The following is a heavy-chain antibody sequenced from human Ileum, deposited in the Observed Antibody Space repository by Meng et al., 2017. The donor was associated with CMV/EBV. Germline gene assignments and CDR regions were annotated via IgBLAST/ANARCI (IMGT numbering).Heavy chain of an antibody. Sequence: SGISNNRKGGGGSGIRQNRGKALEWMDQIDREEEKRNSTTQKSRLNITKDTSKSQVVLRMTNMDPVDTATYYCVKRSPGRRFDSWGQGTLVTVSS. CDR3: VKRSPGRRFDS. CDR1: GISNNRKGGG. CDR2: IDREEEK. J-gene: IGHJ4*02. V-gene: IGHV2-5*02. D-gene: IGHD1-14*01.